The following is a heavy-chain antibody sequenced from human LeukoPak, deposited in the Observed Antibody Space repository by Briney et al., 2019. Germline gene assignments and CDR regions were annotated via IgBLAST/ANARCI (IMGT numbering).Heavy chain of an antibody. CDR2: IIPIFGTA. D-gene: IGHD1-26*01. CDR3: ARDHRHRGSGSYPPDAFDI. J-gene: IGHJ3*02. V-gene: IGHV1-69*05. Sequence: GASVKVSCKASGGTFSSYAISWVRQAPGQGLEWMGGIIPIFGTANYAQKFQGRVTITTDESTSTAYMELSSLRSEDTAVYYCARDHRHRGSGSYPPDAFDIWGQGTMVTVSS. CDR1: GGTFSSYA.